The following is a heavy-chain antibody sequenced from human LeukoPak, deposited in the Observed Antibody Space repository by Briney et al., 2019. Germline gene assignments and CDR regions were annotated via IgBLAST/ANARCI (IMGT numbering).Heavy chain of an antibody. CDR2: INAGNGNT. Sequence: ASVKVSCKASGYTLTSYAMHWVRQAPGQRLEWMGWINAGNGNTKYSQKFQGRVTITRDTSASTAYMELSSLRSEDTAVYYCARDRRSGGTTTGDYWGQGTLVTVSS. CDR3: ARDRRSGGTTTGDY. D-gene: IGHD2-15*01. J-gene: IGHJ4*02. CDR1: GYTLTSYA. V-gene: IGHV1-3*01.